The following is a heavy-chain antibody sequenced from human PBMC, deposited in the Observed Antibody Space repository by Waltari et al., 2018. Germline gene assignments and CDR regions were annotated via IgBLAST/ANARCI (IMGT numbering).Heavy chain of an antibody. J-gene: IGHJ5*02. CDR3: AKDQVDS. CDR2: ISGNGDTT. Sequence: EVQLLESGGGLVQPGGSLRLSCAASGFTFSSNAMSWVRQAPGKGLEWVSTISGNGDTTYYADSVEGRFTISRDNSENTLYLQVNSLRAEDTAMYYCAKDQVDSWGQGTLVTVSS. CDR1: GFTFSSNA. V-gene: IGHV3-23*01.